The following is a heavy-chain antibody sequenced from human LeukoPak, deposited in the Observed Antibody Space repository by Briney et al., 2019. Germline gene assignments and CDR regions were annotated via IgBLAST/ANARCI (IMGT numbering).Heavy chain of an antibody. V-gene: IGHV3-13*01. CDR2: IGTAGDT. CDR1: GFTFSSYD. Sequence: PGGSLRLSCAASGFTFSSYDMHWVRHATGKGLEWVSAIGTAGDTYYPGSVKGRFTISRENAKNSLYLQMNSLRAGDTAVYYCARVTSTYAFDIWGQGTMVTVSS. J-gene: IGHJ3*02. CDR3: ARVTSTYAFDI.